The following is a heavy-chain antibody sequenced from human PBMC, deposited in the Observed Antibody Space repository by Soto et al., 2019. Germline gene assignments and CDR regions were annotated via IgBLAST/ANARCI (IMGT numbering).Heavy chain of an antibody. V-gene: IGHV3-23*01. J-gene: IGHJ3*02. Sequence: GGSLRLSCTASGFTFFTYAMTWVRQAPGKGLEWVSSITDTGVSTYYADSVKGRFTISRDNSKNTLYLQMNSLRAEDTAVYYCATIAVPPAFDIWGQGTMVTVSS. CDR3: ATIAVPPAFDI. CDR2: ITDTGVST. D-gene: IGHD6-19*01. CDR1: GFTFFTYA.